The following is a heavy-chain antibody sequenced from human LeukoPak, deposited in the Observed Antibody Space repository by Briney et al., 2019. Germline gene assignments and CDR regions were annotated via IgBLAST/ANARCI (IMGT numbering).Heavy chain of an antibody. CDR3: ARDSGITIFGVVMDLFDY. J-gene: IGHJ4*02. Sequence: ASVKVSCKASGYTFTGYYMHWVRQAPGQGLEWMGWISPNSGGTNYAQKFQGRVTMTRDTSISTAYMELSRLRSDDTAVYYCARDSGITIFGVVMDLFDYWGQGTLVTVSS. CDR2: ISPNSGGT. V-gene: IGHV1-2*02. CDR1: GYTFTGYY. D-gene: IGHD3-3*01.